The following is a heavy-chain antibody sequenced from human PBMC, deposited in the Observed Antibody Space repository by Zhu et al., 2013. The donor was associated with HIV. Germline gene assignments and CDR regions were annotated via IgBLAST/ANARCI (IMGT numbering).Heavy chain of an antibody. V-gene: IGHV3-21*01. Sequence: VQLLESGGGLVQPGGSLRLSCAASGFTFSNYAMNWVRQAPGKGLEWVSSISSSSAYIYYAESVKGRFTISRDNAKISLYLQMDSLRAEDTAVYYCVRDQLKLDYWGQGALVTVSS. D-gene: IGHD2-2*01. CDR1: GFTFSNYA. CDR2: ISSSSAYI. CDR3: VRDQLKLDY. J-gene: IGHJ4*02.